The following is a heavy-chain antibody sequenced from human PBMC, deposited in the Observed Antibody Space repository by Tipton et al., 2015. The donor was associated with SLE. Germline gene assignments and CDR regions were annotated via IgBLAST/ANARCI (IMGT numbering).Heavy chain of an antibody. Sequence: TLSLTCTVSGGSISSSSYYWGWICQPPGKGLEWIGSIYYSGSTNYNPSLKSRVTISVDTSKNQFSLKLSSVTAADTAVYYCARTFPYGGFDPWGQGTLVTVSS. V-gene: IGHV4-39*07. CDR1: GGSISSSSYY. J-gene: IGHJ5*02. CDR2: IYYSGST. CDR3: ARTFPYGGFDP. D-gene: IGHD4-23*01.